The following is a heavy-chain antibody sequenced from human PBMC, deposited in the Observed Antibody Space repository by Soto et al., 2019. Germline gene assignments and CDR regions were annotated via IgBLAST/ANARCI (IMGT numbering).Heavy chain of an antibody. V-gene: IGHV1-69*13. J-gene: IGHJ4*02. D-gene: IGHD6-13*01. CDR2: IIPIFGTA. Sequence: GASVKFSCKASGGTFSSYAISWVRQGPGQGLEWMGGIIPIFGTANYAQKFRGRVTITADESTSTAYMELSSLRSEDTAVYYCARGLAAGTFDYWGQGTLVTVSS. CDR1: GGTFSSYA. CDR3: ARGLAAGTFDY.